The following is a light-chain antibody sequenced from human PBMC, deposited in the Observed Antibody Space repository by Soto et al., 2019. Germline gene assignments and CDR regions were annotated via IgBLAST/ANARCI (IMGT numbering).Light chain of an antibody. CDR1: SSNIGSGYD. V-gene: IGLV1-40*01. CDR2: THT. CDR3: QSYDSSLSTYV. J-gene: IGLJ1*01. Sequence: VRAPPACVCVSPSQRVTISCTGSSSNIGSGYDVHWYHQLPGTAPKLLIYTHTNRPSGVPDRVSGSKSGTSASLAITGPQAEDEADYYCQSYDSSLSTYVFGTGT.